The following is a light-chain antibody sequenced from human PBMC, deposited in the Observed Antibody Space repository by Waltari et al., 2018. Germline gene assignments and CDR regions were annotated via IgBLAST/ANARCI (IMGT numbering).Light chain of an antibody. V-gene: IGKV3-11*01. Sequence: EIVLTQSPANLSLSPGETATLSCRADQHISNYLSWFQQKRGQAPRLLIYDASNRATGIPARFSGSASGSDFTLTINSLEPEDFAVYYCQLRTDWPPYTFGRGTKLEI. CDR2: DAS. CDR1: QHISNY. J-gene: IGKJ2*01. CDR3: QLRTDWPPYT.